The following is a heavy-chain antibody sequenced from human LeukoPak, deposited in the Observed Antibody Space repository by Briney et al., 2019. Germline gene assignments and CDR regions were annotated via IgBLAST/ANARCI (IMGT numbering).Heavy chain of an antibody. D-gene: IGHD3-10*01. Sequence: GGYLRLSCAASGFTFNTYGMSWVRQAPGKGLEWVSGISGSGGATYYADSVKGRFTIPRDDPHNTLYLQMNSLRAEDTAVYFCARGGVDYYGSGTYYLMYYFDYWGQGALVTVSS. V-gene: IGHV3-23*01. CDR2: ISGSGGAT. CDR3: ARGGVDYYGSGTYYLMYYFDY. J-gene: IGHJ4*02. CDR1: GFTFNTYG.